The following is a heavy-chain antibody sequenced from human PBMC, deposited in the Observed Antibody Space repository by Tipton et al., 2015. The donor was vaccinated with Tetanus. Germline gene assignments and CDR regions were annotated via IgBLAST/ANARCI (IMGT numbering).Heavy chain of an antibody. J-gene: IGHJ6*02. CDR1: GYTFTSYD. CDR2: MNPDSGNT. CDR3: ARDRDYYGSGSRGMDV. Sequence: QSGPEVKKPGASVKVSCKASGYTFTSYDINWVRQATGQGLEWMGWMNPDSGNTAYAQKFQGRVTMTRNTSISTAYMELSSLRSEDTAVYYCARDRDYYGSGSRGMDVWGQGPRVTVSS. D-gene: IGHD3-10*01. V-gene: IGHV1-8*01.